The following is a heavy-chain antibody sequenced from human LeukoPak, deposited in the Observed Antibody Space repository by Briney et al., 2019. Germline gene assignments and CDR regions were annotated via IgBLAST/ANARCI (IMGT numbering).Heavy chain of an antibody. CDR1: GFSFSDYW. CDR2: IKKDGSEK. Sequence: GGSLRLSCAASGFSFSDYWMSWVRQTPGKGLEWVANIKKDGSEKYYVDSVKGRFTISRDNAKNLLYLQMSSLRAEDTAAYYCVRYYHGSGTSFDPWGQGTLDTVSS. J-gene: IGHJ5*02. D-gene: IGHD3-10*01. CDR3: VRYYHGSGTSFDP. V-gene: IGHV3-7*01.